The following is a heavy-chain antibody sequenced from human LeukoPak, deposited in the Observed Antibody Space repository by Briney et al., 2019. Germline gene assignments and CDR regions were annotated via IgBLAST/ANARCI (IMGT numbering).Heavy chain of an antibody. D-gene: IGHD3-10*01. Sequence: ASVKVAGKASGSTFTSYGISWVRQAPGQGREWMGWIIAYNGNTNYATKLQGRVTMTTNTSTSTAYMELRSLRSDDTALYYCATSYYYGSGSYLRAFDYWGQGTLVTVSS. J-gene: IGHJ4*02. CDR3: ATSYYYGSGSYLRAFDY. CDR1: GSTFTSYG. CDR2: IIAYNGNT. V-gene: IGHV1-18*01.